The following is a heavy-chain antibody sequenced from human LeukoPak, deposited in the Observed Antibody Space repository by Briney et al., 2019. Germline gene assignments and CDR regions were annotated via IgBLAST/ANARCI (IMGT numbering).Heavy chain of an antibody. Sequence: GGSLRLSCAASGFPFSSYGMHWVRQAPGKGLEWVAFIRYDGSNEYYADSVKGRFTISRDNSKNTLYLQMNNLRAEDTAVYYCAPRVVGSAPLDYWGQGTLVTVSS. CDR1: GFPFSSYG. D-gene: IGHD2-15*01. J-gene: IGHJ4*02. CDR2: IRYDGSNE. CDR3: APRVVGSAPLDY. V-gene: IGHV3-30*02.